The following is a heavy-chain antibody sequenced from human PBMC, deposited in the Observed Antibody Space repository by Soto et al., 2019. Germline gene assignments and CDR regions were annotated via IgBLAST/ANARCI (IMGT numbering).Heavy chain of an antibody. D-gene: IGHD2-15*01. Sequence: QLQLQESGPGLVKPSETLSLTCTVSGGSISSSSYYWGWIRQPPGKGLEWIGSIFYSGSTYYNPXLTSRVTISVDXSXNXXSLKLSSVTAADTAVYYCARHLTYCSAGSCYSDFPYYGMDVWGQGTTVTVSS. J-gene: IGHJ6*02. V-gene: IGHV4-39*01. CDR3: ARHLTYCSAGSCYSDFPYYGMDV. CDR1: GGSISSSSYY. CDR2: IFYSGST.